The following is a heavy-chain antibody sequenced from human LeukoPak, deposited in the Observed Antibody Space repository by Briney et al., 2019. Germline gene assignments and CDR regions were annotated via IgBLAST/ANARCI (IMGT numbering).Heavy chain of an antibody. Sequence: SETLSLTCTVSGGSISSYYWSWIRQPPGKGLEWIGYIYYSGSTNYNPSLKSRVTISVDTSKNQFSLKLSSVTAADTAVYYCARVGCPGGVCFPDWYFDLWGRGTLVTVSS. CDR3: ARVGCPGGVCFPDWYFDL. CDR2: IYYSGST. CDR1: GGSISSYY. V-gene: IGHV4-59*01. J-gene: IGHJ2*01. D-gene: IGHD2-8*02.